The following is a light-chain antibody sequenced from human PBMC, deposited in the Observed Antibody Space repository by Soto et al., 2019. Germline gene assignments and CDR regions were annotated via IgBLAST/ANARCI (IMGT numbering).Light chain of an antibody. V-gene: IGKV3-11*01. CDR1: QSVSSY. CDR3: QQRSNWPPYT. CDR2: EAS. J-gene: IGKJ2*01. Sequence: EIVLTQSPATLTLSPRERATLSCRASQSVSSYLAWYQQKPGQAPRLLIYEASNRATGIPARFSGSGSGTDFTLTISSLEPEDFAVYYCQQRSNWPPYTFGQGTKVEIK.